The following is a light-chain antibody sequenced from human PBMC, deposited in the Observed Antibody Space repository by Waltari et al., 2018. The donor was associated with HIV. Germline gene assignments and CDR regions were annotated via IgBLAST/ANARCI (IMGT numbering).Light chain of an antibody. Sequence: NFMLAQPHSVSESPGKTVTISCTRSSGSIASNYVQWYQQRPDTSPTTVIYEDNQRPSGVPGRFSGSIDSSSNSASLTISALKTEDEADYYCQSYDSSTPVVFGGGTKLTV. V-gene: IGLV6-57*01. J-gene: IGLJ2*01. CDR2: EDN. CDR3: QSYDSSTPVV. CDR1: SGSIASNY.